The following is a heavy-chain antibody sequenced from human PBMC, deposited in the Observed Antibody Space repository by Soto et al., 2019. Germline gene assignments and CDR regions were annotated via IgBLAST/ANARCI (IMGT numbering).Heavy chain of an antibody. D-gene: IGHD6-19*01. CDR1: GFTFSSYA. CDR2: ISYDGSNK. V-gene: IGHV3-30-3*01. CDR3: ARGGIAVSGTYFDY. Sequence: QVQLVESGGGVVQPGRSLRLSCAASGFTFSSYAMHWVRQAPGKGLEWVAVISYDGSNKYYADSVKGRFTISRDNSKNTLYLQMNSLRAEDTAVYYCARGGIAVSGTYFDYWGQGTLVTVSS. J-gene: IGHJ4*02.